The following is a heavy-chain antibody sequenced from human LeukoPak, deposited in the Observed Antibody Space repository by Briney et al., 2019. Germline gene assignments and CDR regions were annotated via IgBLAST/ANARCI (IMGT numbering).Heavy chain of an antibody. CDR3: ARGWIQLWSNPPDY. J-gene: IGHJ4*02. CDR1: GFTFSDYY. CDR2: ISSSGSTI. D-gene: IGHD5-18*01. Sequence: GGSLGLSCAASGFTFSDYYMSWIRQAPGKGLEWVSYISSSGSTIYYADSVKGRLTISRDNAKNSLYLQMNSLRAEDTAVYYCARGWIQLWSNPPDYWGQGTLVTVSS. V-gene: IGHV3-11*04.